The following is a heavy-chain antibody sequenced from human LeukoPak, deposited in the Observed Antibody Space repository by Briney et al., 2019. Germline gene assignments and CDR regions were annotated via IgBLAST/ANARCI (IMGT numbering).Heavy chain of an antibody. CDR1: GGSISSSSYY. Sequence: SETLSLTCTVSGGSISSSSYYWGWIRQPPGKGLEWIGSIYYSGSTYYNPSLKSRVTISVDTSKNQFSLKLSSVTAADTAVYYCARDPYYDILTGYYYFDYWGQGTLVTVSS. J-gene: IGHJ4*02. V-gene: IGHV4-39*07. D-gene: IGHD3-9*01. CDR3: ARDPYYDILTGYYYFDY. CDR2: IYYSGST.